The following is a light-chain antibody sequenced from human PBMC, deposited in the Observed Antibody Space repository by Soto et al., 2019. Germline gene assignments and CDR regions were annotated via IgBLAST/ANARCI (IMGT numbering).Light chain of an antibody. J-gene: IGKJ5*01. CDR1: QSVSSY. CDR3: QQRSSRLT. Sequence: DIALTQSPATLSLSPGERATLSCRASQSVSSYLAWYQQKPGQAPRLLIYDASNRATGIPARFSGSGSGTDFTLTISSLEPEDFAVYYCQQRSSRLTFGQGTRLEIK. V-gene: IGKV3-11*01. CDR2: DAS.